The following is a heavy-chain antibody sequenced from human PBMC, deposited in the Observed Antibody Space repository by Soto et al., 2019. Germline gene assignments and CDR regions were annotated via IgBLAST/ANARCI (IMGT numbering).Heavy chain of an antibody. J-gene: IGHJ6*02. V-gene: IGHV1-69*01. CDR1: GGTFSSYA. D-gene: IGHD6-13*01. Sequence: QVQLVQSGAEVKKPGSSVKVSCKASGGTFSSYAISWVRQAPGQGLEWMGGIIPIFGTANYAQKFQGRVTITADESTSKAYRGRGSLGSEDTAVYYCGRRGAEQQLVNYYYYGMDVWGQGTTVTVSS. CDR3: GRRGAEQQLVNYYYYGMDV. CDR2: IIPIFGTA.